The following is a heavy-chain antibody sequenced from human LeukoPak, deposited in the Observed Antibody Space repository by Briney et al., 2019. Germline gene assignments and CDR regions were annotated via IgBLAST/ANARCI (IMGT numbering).Heavy chain of an antibody. Sequence: GGSLRLSCAASGFTFSGSTMNWVRQAPGKGLEWVSFISTSSSYIYYADSVRGRFTISRDNAKNSLYLQMSSLRAEDMAFYYCARGNSGSYSQDWFDPWGQGTLVTVSS. CDR1: GFTFSGST. V-gene: IGHV3-21*04. J-gene: IGHJ5*02. D-gene: IGHD1-26*01. CDR3: ARGNSGSYSQDWFDP. CDR2: ISTSSSYI.